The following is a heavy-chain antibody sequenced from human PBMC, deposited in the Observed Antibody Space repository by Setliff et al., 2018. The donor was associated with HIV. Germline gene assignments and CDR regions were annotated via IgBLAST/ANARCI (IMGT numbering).Heavy chain of an antibody. J-gene: IGHJ4*02. Sequence: NPSETLSLSCSVSGGSFSSDSYYWGWIRQFPGKGLEWIGSIYHSGSTDYNPSLKSRVTISVDTSKNQFSLKLSSVTAADTAVYYCARGAQVDWELFVYWGQGTLVTVSS. D-gene: IGHD3-10*01. CDR1: GGSFSSDSYY. CDR3: ARGAQVDWELFVY. V-gene: IGHV4-39*07. CDR2: IYHSGST.